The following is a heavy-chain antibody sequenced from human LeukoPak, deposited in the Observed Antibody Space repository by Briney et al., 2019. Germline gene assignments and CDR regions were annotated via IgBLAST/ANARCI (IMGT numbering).Heavy chain of an antibody. D-gene: IGHD3-10*01. V-gene: IGHV1-18*01. CDR1: GYTFTTYG. J-gene: IGHJ4*02. CDR3: ARVDLTMVRGVSAY. CDR2: ISAYNGHT. Sequence: ASVKVSCKASGYTFTTYGISWMRQAPGQGLEWMGWISAYNGHTKYAKKLQGRVTMTADISTSTAYMDLRSLRSDDTAVYYCARVDLTMVRGVSAYWGQGTLVTVPA.